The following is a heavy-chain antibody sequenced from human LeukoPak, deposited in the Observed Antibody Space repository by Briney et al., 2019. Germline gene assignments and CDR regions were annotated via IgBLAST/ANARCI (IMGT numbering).Heavy chain of an antibody. D-gene: IGHD3-3*01. CDR2: ISSSSSYI. Sequence: GGSLRLSCAASGFTFSSYSMNWVRQAPGKGLEWVSSISSSSSYIYYADSVKGRFTISRDNAKNSLYLQMNSLRAEDTAVYYCARDQTYHDFWSGYPNPFDYWGQGTLVTVSS. J-gene: IGHJ4*02. V-gene: IGHV3-21*01. CDR3: ARDQTYHDFWSGYPNPFDY. CDR1: GFTFSSYS.